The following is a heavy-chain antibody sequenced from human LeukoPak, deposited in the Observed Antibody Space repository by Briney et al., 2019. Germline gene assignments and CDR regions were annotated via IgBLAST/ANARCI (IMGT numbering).Heavy chain of an antibody. Sequence: GGSLRLSCAASGFTFSSYGMHWVRQAPGKGLEWVAFTRYDGSNKYYADSVKGRFTISRDNSKNTLYLQMNSLRAEDTAVYYCAKEGELSPYYFDYWGQGTLVTVSS. CDR1: GFTFSSYG. CDR2: TRYDGSNK. J-gene: IGHJ4*02. V-gene: IGHV3-30*02. CDR3: AKEGELSPYYFDY. D-gene: IGHD3-16*02.